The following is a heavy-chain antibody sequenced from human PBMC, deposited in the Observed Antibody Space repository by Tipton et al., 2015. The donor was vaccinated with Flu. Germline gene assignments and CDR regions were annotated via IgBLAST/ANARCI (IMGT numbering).Heavy chain of an antibody. V-gene: IGHV1-18*01. CDR2: INAYNGNA. CDR1: GYTFTNFG. Sequence: QSGPEVKKPGTSVKVSCRASGYTFTNFGISWVRQAPGQGLEWMGWINAYNGNADYGQKVKGRVTMTTDTSTSTAYMELRSLRFDDTAVYYRARRMGDRSGCLWESWGQGRPVTVSS. D-gene: IGHD3-22*01. CDR3: ARRMGDRSGCLWES. J-gene: IGHJ5*02.